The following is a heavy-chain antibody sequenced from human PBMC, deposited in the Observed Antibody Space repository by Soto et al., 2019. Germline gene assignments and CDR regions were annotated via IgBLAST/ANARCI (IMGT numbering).Heavy chain of an antibody. D-gene: IGHD3-22*01. V-gene: IGHV3-30*18. CDR3: AKAGAHYYDSSGYYYDYFDY. J-gene: IGHJ4*02. CDR1: GFTFIIYG. CDR2: ISYDGSNK. Sequence: WGSRILSCSASGFTFIIYGMHWVRQAPGKGLEWVAVISYDGSNKYYADSVKGRFTISRDNSKNTLYLQMNSLRAEDTAVYYCAKAGAHYYDSSGYYYDYFDYWGQGNLVTVSS.